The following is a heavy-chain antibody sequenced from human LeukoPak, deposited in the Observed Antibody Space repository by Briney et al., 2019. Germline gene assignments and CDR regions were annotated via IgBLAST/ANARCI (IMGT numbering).Heavy chain of an antibody. V-gene: IGHV4-34*01. D-gene: IGHD2-15*01. J-gene: IGHJ5*02. CDR1: GGSFSGYY. CDR2: INHSGST. CDR3: ANLAAATTGSSSSNWFDP. Sequence: SETLSLTCAVYGGSFSGYYWSWIRQPPGKGLEWIGEINHSGSTNYNPSLKSRVTISVDTSKNQFSLKLSSVTAADTAVYYCANLAAATTGSSSSNWFDPWGQGTLVTVSS.